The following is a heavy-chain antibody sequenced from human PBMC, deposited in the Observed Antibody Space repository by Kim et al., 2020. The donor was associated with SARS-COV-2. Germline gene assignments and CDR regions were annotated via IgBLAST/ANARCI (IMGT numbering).Heavy chain of an antibody. V-gene: IGHV1-3*01. CDR2: INAGNGNT. CDR1: GYTFTSYA. CDR3: ARSPDIVATISLDY. J-gene: IGHJ4*02. D-gene: IGHD5-12*01. Sequence: ASVKVSCKASGYTFTSYAMHWVRQAPGQRLEWMGWINAGNGNTKYSQKFQGRVTITRDTSASTAYMELSSLRSEDTAVYYCARSPDIVATISLDYWGQGTLVTVSP.